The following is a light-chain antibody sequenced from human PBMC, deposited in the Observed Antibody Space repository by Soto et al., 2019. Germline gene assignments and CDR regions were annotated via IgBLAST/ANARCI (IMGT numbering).Light chain of an antibody. J-gene: IGKJ5*01. CDR2: AAS. V-gene: IGKV1-39*01. CDR3: QQSFNTPIT. CDR1: QSISSY. Sequence: IQMTQSPSSLSASVGYSITITCLASQSISSYLNWYQQKPGKAPKIVIYAASSLQSGVPSRFSGSGSGTDFTLTISSLQPEDFATYYCQQSFNTPITCGQGTRREIK.